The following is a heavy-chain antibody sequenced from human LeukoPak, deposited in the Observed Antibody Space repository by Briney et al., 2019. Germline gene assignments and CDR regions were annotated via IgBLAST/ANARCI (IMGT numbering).Heavy chain of an antibody. CDR1: GGSISSYY. CDR2: IYYSGST. D-gene: IGHD6-13*01. Sequence: SETLSLTCTVSGGSISSYYWSWIRQPPGKGLERIGYIYYSGSTNYNPSLKSRVTISVDTSKNKFSLKLSSVTAADAAVYYCARPSAAAAKGGSFDIWGQGTMVTVSS. V-gene: IGHV4-59*08. CDR3: ARPSAAAAKGGSFDI. J-gene: IGHJ3*02.